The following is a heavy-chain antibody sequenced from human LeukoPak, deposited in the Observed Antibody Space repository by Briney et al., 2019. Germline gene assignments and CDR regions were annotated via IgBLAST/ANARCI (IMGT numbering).Heavy chain of an antibody. CDR1: GDSVSSNSAA. CDR3: AKGNRGIAARTNNWYFDL. J-gene: IGHJ2*01. Sequence: SQTLSLTCAISGDSVSSNSAAWNWIRQSPSRGLEWLGRTYYRSKWYNDYAVSVKSRITINPDTSKNQFSLQLNSVTPEDTAVYYCAKGNRGIAARTNNWYFDLWGRGTLVTVSS. CDR2: TYYRSKWYN. V-gene: IGHV6-1*01. D-gene: IGHD6-6*01.